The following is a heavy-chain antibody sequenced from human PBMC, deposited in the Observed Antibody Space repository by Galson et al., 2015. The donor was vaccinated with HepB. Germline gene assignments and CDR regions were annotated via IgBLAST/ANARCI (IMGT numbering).Heavy chain of an antibody. CDR2: ISATGDTT. V-gene: IGHV3-23*01. CDR3: AKDLVTRNCRGFDY. J-gene: IGHJ4*02. Sequence: SLRLSCAASGFTFINYAMSWVRQAPGKGLEWVSGISATGDTTYYADSVKGRFTISRDNSKNTLYLQVSSLRVEDSALYFCAKDLVTRNCRGFDYWGQGTLVTVSS. D-gene: IGHD2-21*02. CDR1: GFTFINYA.